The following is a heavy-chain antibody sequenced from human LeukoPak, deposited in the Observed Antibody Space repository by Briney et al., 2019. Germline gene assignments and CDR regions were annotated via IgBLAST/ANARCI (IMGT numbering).Heavy chain of an antibody. CDR2: ISSSGRTI. D-gene: IGHD3-3*01. V-gene: IGHV3-48*03. Sequence: GGSLRLSCAVSGFSSYEMNWVRQAPGKGLEWVSYISSSGRTIYYADSVKGRFTISRDNSKNSLYLQMNSLRTEDTALYYCAKESKDYDFWSGYPYYYYGMDVWGQGTTVTVSS. CDR3: AKESKDYDFWSGYPYYYYGMDV. J-gene: IGHJ6*01. CDR1: GFSSYE.